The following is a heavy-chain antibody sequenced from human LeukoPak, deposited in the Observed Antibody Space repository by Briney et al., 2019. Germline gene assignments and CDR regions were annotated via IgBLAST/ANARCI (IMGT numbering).Heavy chain of an antibody. D-gene: IGHD1-14*01. V-gene: IGHV1-69*13. CDR3: ASHPDMDV. CDR1: GYTFTSYA. Sequence: SVKVSCKASGYTFTSYAMHWVRQAPGQGLEWMGGVIPIFGTANYAQKFQGRATITADESTSTAYMELSSLRSEDTAVYYCASHPDMDVWGQGTTVTVSS. CDR2: VIPIFGTA. J-gene: IGHJ6*02.